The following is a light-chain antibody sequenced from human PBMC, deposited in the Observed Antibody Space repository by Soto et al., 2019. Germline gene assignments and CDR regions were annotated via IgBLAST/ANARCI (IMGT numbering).Light chain of an antibody. CDR2: DVS. J-gene: IGLJ1*01. Sequence: QSVLTQPASVSGSPGQSITISCTGTSSDVGGYNYVSWYQQHPGKAPKLMIYDVSNRPSGVSNRLSGSKSGNTASLTLSGPQAEDEADYYCSSYTSSSTLYVFGTGTKLTVL. CDR3: SSYTSSSTLYV. CDR1: SSDVGGYNY. V-gene: IGLV2-14*01.